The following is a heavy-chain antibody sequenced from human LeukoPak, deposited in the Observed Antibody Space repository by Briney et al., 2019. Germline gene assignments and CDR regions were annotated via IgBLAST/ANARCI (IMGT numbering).Heavy chain of an antibody. CDR3: ARETKNYDFWSGYYPYYYYYGMDV. J-gene: IGHJ6*02. CDR2: IIPIFGTA. D-gene: IGHD3-3*01. V-gene: IGHV1-69*13. Sequence: ASVKVSCKASGGTFSSYAISWVRQAPGQGLEWMGGIIPIFGTANYAQKFQGRVTITADESTSTAYMELSSLRSEDTAVYYCARETKNYDFWSGYYPYYYYYGMDVWGQGTTVTVSS. CDR1: GGTFSSYA.